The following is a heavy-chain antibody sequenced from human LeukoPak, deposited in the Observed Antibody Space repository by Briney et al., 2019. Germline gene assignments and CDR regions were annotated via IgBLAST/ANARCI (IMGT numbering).Heavy chain of an antibody. V-gene: IGHV3-74*01. J-gene: IGHJ4*02. Sequence: GGSLRLSCAASGFTLSSYEMHWFRQAPGKGLVWVSRINSDGSRTGYGDSVKGRFTITRDNAKNTLYLQMNSLRAEDTAIYYCARELPREVTLDYWGQGTLVTVSS. CDR2: INSDGSRT. CDR3: ARELPREVTLDY. CDR1: GFTLSSYE. D-gene: IGHD2-21*02.